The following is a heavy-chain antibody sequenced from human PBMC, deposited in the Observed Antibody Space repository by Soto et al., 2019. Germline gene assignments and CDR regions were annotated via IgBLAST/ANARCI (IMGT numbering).Heavy chain of an antibody. CDR1: GFTFSSYA. CDR3: SKDGSARYFDWLLYPQYNWFDP. J-gene: IGHJ5*02. Sequence: PGGSLRLSCAASGFTFSSYAMSWVRQAPGKGLEWVSAISGSGGSTYYADSVKGRFTISRDNSKNTLYLQMNSLRAEDTAVYYCSKDGSARYFDWLLYPQYNWFDPWGQGTLVTVSS. CDR2: ISGSGGST. V-gene: IGHV3-23*01. D-gene: IGHD3-9*01.